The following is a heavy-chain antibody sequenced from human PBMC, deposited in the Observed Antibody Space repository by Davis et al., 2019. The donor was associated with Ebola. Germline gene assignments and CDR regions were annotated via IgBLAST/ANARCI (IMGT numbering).Heavy chain of an antibody. CDR2: ITTYNGNT. CDR3: VRGHSGSYDY. V-gene: IGHV1-18*01. CDR1: GYRFISYG. Sequence: ASVKVSCKASGYRFISYGISWVRQAPGQGLEWMGWITTYNGNTDCSQKVQGRVTMTTDTSTSTVYLELNSLTSDDTAVYYCVRGHSGSYDYWGQGTLVTVSS. J-gene: IGHJ4*02. D-gene: IGHD1-26*01.